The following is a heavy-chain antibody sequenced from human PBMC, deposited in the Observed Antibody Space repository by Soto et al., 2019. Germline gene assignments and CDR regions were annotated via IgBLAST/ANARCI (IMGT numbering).Heavy chain of an antibody. D-gene: IGHD5-12*01. CDR3: AKDVLEVATTSYFDY. J-gene: IGHJ4*02. CDR2: ISGSGGST. V-gene: IGHV3-23*01. Sequence: PGGSLSLSCAASGFTFSSYAMSWVRQAPGKGLEWVSAISGSGGSTYYADSVKGRFTISRDNSKNTLYLQMNSLRAEDTAVYYCAKDVLEVATTSYFDYWGQGTLVTVSS. CDR1: GFTFSSYA.